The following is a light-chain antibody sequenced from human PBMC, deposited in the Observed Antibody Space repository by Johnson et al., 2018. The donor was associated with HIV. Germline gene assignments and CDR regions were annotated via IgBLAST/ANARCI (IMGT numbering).Light chain of an antibody. V-gene: IGLV1-51*01. CDR2: DNN. Sequence: QSVLTQPPSVSAAPGQKVTISCSGSSSNIGNKYVSWYQQLPGTAPKLLIYDNNKRPSGIPDRFSGSKSGTSATLGITGLQTGDEADYYCGTWDSSLSGVFGTGTKVTVL. CDR1: SSNIGNKY. J-gene: IGLJ1*01. CDR3: GTWDSSLSGV.